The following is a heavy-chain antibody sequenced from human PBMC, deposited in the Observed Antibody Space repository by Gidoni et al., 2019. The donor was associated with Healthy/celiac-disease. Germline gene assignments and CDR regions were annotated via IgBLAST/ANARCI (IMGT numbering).Heavy chain of an antibody. V-gene: IGHV4-34*01. CDR2: INHSGST. CDR3: ARAPSTADNWFDP. Sequence: GDYWSWIRQPPGKGRGWIGEINHSGSTNYNPSLKSRVTISVDTSKNQFSLKLSSVTAADTAVYYCARAPSTADNWFDPWGQGTLVTVSS. J-gene: IGHJ5*02. CDR1: GDY.